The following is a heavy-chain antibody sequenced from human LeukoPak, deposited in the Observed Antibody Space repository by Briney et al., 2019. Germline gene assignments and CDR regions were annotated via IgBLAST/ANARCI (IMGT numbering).Heavy chain of an antibody. D-gene: IGHD6-6*01. CDR3: ARGGSSVWFDP. V-gene: IGHV4-30-2*01. Sequence: SETLSLTCAVSGGSISSGGYSWSWIRQPPGKGLEWIGYIYHSGSTYYNPSLKSRVTISVDRSENQFSLKLSSVTAADTAVYYCARGGSSVWFDPWGQGTLVTVSS. J-gene: IGHJ5*02. CDR1: GGSISSGGYS. CDR2: IYHSGST.